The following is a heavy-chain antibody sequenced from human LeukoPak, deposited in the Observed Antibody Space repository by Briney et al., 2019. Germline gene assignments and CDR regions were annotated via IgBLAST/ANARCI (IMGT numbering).Heavy chain of an antibody. CDR2: MNPNSGNT. V-gene: IGHV1-8*03. Sequence: GASVKVSCKASGYTFTSYDINWVRQATGQGLEWMGWMNPNSGNTGYAQKFQGRVTITRNTSISTAYMELSSLRSEDTAVYYCARGCTYYYDSSGSPPPYYYYYMDVWGKGTTVTVSS. CDR1: GYTFTSYD. J-gene: IGHJ6*03. CDR3: ARGCTYYYDSSGSPPPYYYYYMDV. D-gene: IGHD3-22*01.